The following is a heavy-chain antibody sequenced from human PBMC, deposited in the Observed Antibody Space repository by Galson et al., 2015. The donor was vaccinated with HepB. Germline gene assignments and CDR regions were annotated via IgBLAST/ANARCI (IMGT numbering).Heavy chain of an antibody. V-gene: IGHV3-48*02. J-gene: IGHJ4*01. CDR3: ARSVAGSFDY. Sequence: SLRLSCAAYGFTFNSYSMNWVRQAPGKGLEWVSYITSDTRTINYADSVKGRFTISRDNAKNSLYLQMNSLRDEDTAVYYCARSVAGSFDYWGHGTLVTVSS. D-gene: IGHD6-19*01. CDR2: ITSDTRTI. CDR1: GFTFNSYS.